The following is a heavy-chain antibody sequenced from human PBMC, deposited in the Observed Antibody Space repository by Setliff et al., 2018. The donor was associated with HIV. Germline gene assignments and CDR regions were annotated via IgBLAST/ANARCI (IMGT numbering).Heavy chain of an antibody. CDR2: IYPGDFDT. Sequence: PGESLKISCKASGYSFSNYWIGWVRQMPGKGLEWMGIIYPGDFDTRYSPSFQGQVTISADKSISTAYLQWSSLQAPDTAMYYCVVVVTARTYWYFDLWGRGSLVTVSS. CDR1: GYSFSNYW. CDR3: VVVVTARTYWYFDL. J-gene: IGHJ2*01. D-gene: IGHD2-21*02. V-gene: IGHV5-51*01.